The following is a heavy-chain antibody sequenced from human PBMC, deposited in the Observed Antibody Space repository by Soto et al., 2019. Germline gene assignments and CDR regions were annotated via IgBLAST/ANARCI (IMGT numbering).Heavy chain of an antibody. V-gene: IGHV3-23*01. CDR2: ISGSGGST. D-gene: IGHD3-10*01. J-gene: IGHJ6*02. Sequence: GGSLRLSCAPSGFTFSSYAMSWVRQAPGKGPEWVSAISGSGGSTYYADSVKGRFTISRDNSKNTLYLQMNSLRAEDTAVYYCAKAFSFFGEGMDVWGQGTTVTVSS. CDR3: AKAFSFFGEGMDV. CDR1: GFTFSSYA.